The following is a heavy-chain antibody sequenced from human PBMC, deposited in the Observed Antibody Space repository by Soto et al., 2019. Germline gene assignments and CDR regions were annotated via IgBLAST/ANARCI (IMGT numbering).Heavy chain of an antibody. CDR1: GGSIDSGDYY. CDR3: ARDEDDFWSGPPGH. Sequence: SETLSLTCTVSGGSIDSGDYYWSWIRQSPGKGLEWIGYMSYSGNTYYNPSLKSRVTLSVDTSKNHFSLKLTSVTAADTAVYYCARDEDDFWSGPPGHWGQGTLVTVSS. V-gene: IGHV4-30-4*01. CDR2: MSYSGNT. D-gene: IGHD3-3*01. J-gene: IGHJ4*02.